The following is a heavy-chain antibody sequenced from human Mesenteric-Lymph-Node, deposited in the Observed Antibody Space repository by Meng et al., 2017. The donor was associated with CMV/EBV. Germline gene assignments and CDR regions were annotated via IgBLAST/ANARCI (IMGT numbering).Heavy chain of an antibody. CDR1: GYTFTSYY. D-gene: IGHD6-6*01. J-gene: IGHJ4*02. Sequence: ASVKVSCKASGYTFTSYYMHWVRQAPGQGLEWMGWISAYNSDTNYAQKIQGRVTMTTDTSTSTGYMELRSLRSDDTAVYYCARDRWDSSSPRPDYWGQGTLVTVSS. CDR2: ISAYNSDT. CDR3: ARDRWDSSSPRPDY. V-gene: IGHV1-18*04.